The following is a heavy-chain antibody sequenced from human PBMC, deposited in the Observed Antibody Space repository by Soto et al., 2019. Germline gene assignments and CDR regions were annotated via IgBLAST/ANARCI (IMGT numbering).Heavy chain of an antibody. CDR2: ISWDGGST. J-gene: IGHJ6*02. CDR1: GFTFDDYT. CDR3: EKDPLPSGLLDSSSSYGMAV. D-gene: IGHD6-6*01. V-gene: IGHV3-43*01. Sequence: PGGSLRLSCAASGFTFDDYTMHWVRQAPGKGLEWVSLISWDGGSTYYADSVKVRFTISRDNSKNSLYLQMNSLGNKDTSFYYFEKDPLPSGLLDSSSSYGMAVGGQGPTVPVSS.